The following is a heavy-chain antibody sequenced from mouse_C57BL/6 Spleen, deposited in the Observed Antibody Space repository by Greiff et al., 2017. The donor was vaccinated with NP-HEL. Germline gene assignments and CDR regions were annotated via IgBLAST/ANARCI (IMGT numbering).Heavy chain of an antibody. CDR2: IDPSDSYT. V-gene: IGHV1-69*01. D-gene: IGHD1-1*02. CDR1: GYTFTSYW. CDR3: ARSVGNYFDY. Sequence: VQLQQPGAELVMPGASVKLSCKASGYTFTSYWMHWVKQRPGQGLEWIGEIDPSDSYTNYNQKFKGKSTLTVDKSSSTAYMQLSSLTSEDSAVYYCARSVGNYFDYWGQGTTLTVSS. J-gene: IGHJ2*01.